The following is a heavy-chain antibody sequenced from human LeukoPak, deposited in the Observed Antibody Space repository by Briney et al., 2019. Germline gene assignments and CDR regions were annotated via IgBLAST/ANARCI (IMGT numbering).Heavy chain of an antibody. CDR3: DRHNSLKLVSEY. V-gene: IGHV4-59*08. D-gene: IGHD4-23*01. Sequence: PSETLSLSCTVSGGSIISYYWSWIRQPPGKELEWIGYVSYSGSTNYNPSLKSRVTVSVDTSKCQFSLELSSVTAADTAMYYCDRHNSLKLVSEYRGQGAPGTVSS. J-gene: IGHJ4*02. CDR2: VSYSGST. CDR1: GGSIISYY.